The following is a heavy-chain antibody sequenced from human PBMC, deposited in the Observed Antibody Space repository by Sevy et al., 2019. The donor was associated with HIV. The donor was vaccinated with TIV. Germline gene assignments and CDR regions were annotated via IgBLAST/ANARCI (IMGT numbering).Heavy chain of an antibody. D-gene: IGHD3-10*01. V-gene: IGHV3-23*01. CDR3: AKDGDYGLGSISGYDSFDV. Sequence: GGSLRLSCAASGFTFNSFAMSWVRQAPGKGLEWVSAISASGGTTYYADSVKGRFTISRDNSKKTLYLQMSSLRAEDTALYYCAKDGDYGLGSISGYDSFDVWGQGTMVTVSS. CDR1: GFTFNSFA. CDR2: ISASGGTT. J-gene: IGHJ3*01.